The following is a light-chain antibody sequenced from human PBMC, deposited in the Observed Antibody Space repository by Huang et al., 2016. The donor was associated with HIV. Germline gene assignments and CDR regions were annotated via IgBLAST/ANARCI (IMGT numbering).Light chain of an antibody. CDR3: QQYNNGPPLT. V-gene: IGKV3-15*01. CDR1: QSVSVN. Sequence: EIVMTQSPATLSVTPGEGATLSCRATQSVSVNLAWYQQKPGQATRVLIHSASTRATGIPVRFGGGVSGTEFTLTISMLQAEESAVYYCQQYNNGPPLTFGQGTKVEMK. J-gene: IGKJ1*01. CDR2: SAS.